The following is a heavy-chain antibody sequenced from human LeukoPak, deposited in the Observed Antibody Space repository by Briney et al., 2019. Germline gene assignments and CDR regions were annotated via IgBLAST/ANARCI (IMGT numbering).Heavy chain of an antibody. Sequence: ASVKVSCKASGYTFTSYYMHWVRQAPGQGLEWMGIINPSGGSTSYAQKFQGRVTMIRDTSTSTVYMELSSLRSEDTAVYYCARDHVVVVAATQYYYGMDVWGQGTTVTVSS. CDR1: GYTFTSYY. V-gene: IGHV1-46*01. CDR3: ARDHVVVVAATQYYYGMDV. J-gene: IGHJ6*02. CDR2: INPSGGST. D-gene: IGHD2-15*01.